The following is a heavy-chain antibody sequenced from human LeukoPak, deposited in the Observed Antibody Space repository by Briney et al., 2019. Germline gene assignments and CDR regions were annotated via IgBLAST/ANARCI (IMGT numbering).Heavy chain of an antibody. CDR3: ARIRDGYNDAYDL. V-gene: IGHV4-38-2*02. D-gene: IGHD5-24*01. CDR1: GYSISSGYY. J-gene: IGHJ3*01. CDR2: IYHSGST. Sequence: SETLSLTCTVSGYSISSGYYWGWIRQPPGKGLEWIGSIYHSGSTYYNPSLKSRVTISVDTSKNQFSLKLSSVTAADTAIYYCARIRDGYNDAYDLWGQGTVVTVPS.